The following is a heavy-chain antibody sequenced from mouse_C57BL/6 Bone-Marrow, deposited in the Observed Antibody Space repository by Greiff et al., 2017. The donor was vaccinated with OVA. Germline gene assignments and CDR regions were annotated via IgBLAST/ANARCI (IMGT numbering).Heavy chain of an antibody. CDR1: GYTFTSSW. Sequence: QVQLQQPGAELVKPGASVKMSCKASGYTFTSSWITWVKQRPGQGLEWIGDICPGRGRNKENEKVKSKATLTVDTAASTAYMQRSSLTSEDSSVYYCARGGYDYGYYYAMDYWGQGTSVTVSS. CDR2: ICPGRGRN. CDR3: ARGGYDYGYYYAMDY. V-gene: IGHV1-55*01. D-gene: IGHD2-4*01. J-gene: IGHJ4*01.